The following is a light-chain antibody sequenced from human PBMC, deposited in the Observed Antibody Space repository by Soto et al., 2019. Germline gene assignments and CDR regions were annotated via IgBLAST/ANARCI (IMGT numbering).Light chain of an antibody. CDR1: TSDVGSFNY. Sequence: QSVLTQPRSVSGSPGQSVTISCTGTTSDVGSFNYVSWYQHHPGKAPKLIIYDVSKRPSGVPDRFSGSKSRSAASLTISGLQAEDEADYYCCSFAGSYTSYVFGTGTKV. CDR2: DVS. J-gene: IGLJ1*01. V-gene: IGLV2-11*01. CDR3: CSFAGSYTSYV.